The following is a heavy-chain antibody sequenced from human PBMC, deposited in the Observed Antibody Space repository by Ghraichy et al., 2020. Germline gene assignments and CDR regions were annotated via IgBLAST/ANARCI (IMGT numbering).Heavy chain of an antibody. V-gene: IGHV3-49*04. CDR3: TRVALGSSSSCFDY. J-gene: IGHJ4*02. Sequence: GGSLRLSCTASGFTFGDYTMSWVRQAPGKGLEWVGFIRSKAYGGTTEYAASVKGRFTISRDDSKSIAYLQMNSLKTEDTAVYFCTRVALGSSSSCFDYWGQGTLVTVSS. CDR2: IRSKAYGGTT. D-gene: IGHD6-6*01. CDR1: GFTFGDYT.